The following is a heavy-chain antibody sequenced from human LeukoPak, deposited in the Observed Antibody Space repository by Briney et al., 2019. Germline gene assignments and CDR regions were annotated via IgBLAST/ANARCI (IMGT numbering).Heavy chain of an antibody. CDR1: GFTVSSNY. Sequence: GGSLRLSCAASGFTVSSNYMSWVRQAPGKGLEWVSVIYSGGSTYYADSVKGRFTISRDNSKNTLYLQMNSLRAEDTAVYYCATGEERWLQPDYWGQGTLVTVSS. CDR3: ATGEERWLQPDY. J-gene: IGHJ4*02. CDR2: IYSGGST. D-gene: IGHD5-24*01. V-gene: IGHV3-66*02.